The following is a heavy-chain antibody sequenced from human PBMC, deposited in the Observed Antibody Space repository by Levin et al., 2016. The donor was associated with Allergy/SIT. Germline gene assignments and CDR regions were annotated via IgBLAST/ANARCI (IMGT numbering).Heavy chain of an antibody. CDR3: ARAKQTGSSYYYHYGMDV. J-gene: IGHJ6*02. Sequence: WIRQPPGKGLEWIGYISHSGTTNYNPSLKSRVTMSVDTSKNQFSLRLSSVTAADTAVYYCARAKQTGSSYYYHYGMDVWGQGTTVTVSS. D-gene: IGHD3-9*01. CDR2: ISHSGTT. V-gene: IGHV4-59*12.